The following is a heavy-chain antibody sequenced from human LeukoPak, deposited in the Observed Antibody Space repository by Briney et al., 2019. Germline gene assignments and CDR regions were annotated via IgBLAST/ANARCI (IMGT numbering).Heavy chain of an antibody. Sequence: PGGSLRLSCTASGFTFSIYAMSWARQAPGKGLEWVSSISANGVSTYYADSVKGRFTISRDNYKNTLYIQMNSLRAEDTAVYYCARGVSTWYKDPFDYWGQGTLVIVSS. CDR2: ISANGVST. D-gene: IGHD6-13*01. CDR3: ARGVSTWYKDPFDY. V-gene: IGHV3-23*01. J-gene: IGHJ4*02. CDR1: GFTFSIYA.